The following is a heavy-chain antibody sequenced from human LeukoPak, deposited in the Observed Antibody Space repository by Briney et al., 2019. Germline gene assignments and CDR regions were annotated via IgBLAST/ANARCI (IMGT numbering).Heavy chain of an antibody. CDR1: GFTFSSYA. J-gene: IGHJ4*02. D-gene: IGHD3-3*01. V-gene: IGHV3-23*01. Sequence: HPGGSLRLSCAASGFTFSSYAMSWVRQAPGKGLEWVSAISGSGGSTYYADSVKGRFTISRDNSKNTLYLQMNSLRAEDTAVYYCAKFNDCWGGYGDWGQGALVTVSS. CDR3: AKFNDCWGGYGD. CDR2: ISGSGGST.